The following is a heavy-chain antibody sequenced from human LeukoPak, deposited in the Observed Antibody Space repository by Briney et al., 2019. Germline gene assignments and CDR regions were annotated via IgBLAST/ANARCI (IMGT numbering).Heavy chain of an antibody. D-gene: IGHD3-22*01. CDR3: ARRYYYDSSGYYYNPAFDY. CDR1: GGSISSSNYY. J-gene: IGHJ4*02. V-gene: IGHV4-39*07. Sequence: SETLSLTCTVSGGSISSSNYYWGWIRQPPGKGLEWIGYIFNSGSTYYNPSLKSRVTILVDTSKNQFSLKLSSVTAADTAVYYCARRYYYDSSGYYYNPAFDYWGQGTLVTVSS. CDR2: IFNSGST.